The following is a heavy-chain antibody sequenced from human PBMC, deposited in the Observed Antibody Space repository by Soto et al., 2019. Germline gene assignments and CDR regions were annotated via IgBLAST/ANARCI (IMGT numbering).Heavy chain of an antibody. V-gene: IGHV4-30-4*01. CDR3: GRAHRDLQQVVHYYYSFNV. Sequence: QVQLQESGPGLVKPSQTLSLTCTVSGDSITSGDYFWGWIRQPPGKGLEWIGYIHYSGSTYHNPSLKSRVAISVDTSKNQFSLKLTSVTAADTAVYYCGRAHRDLQQVVHYYYSFNVWGQGTTVTVSS. CDR2: IHYSGST. J-gene: IGHJ6*02. D-gene: IGHD6-13*01. CDR1: GDSITSGDYF.